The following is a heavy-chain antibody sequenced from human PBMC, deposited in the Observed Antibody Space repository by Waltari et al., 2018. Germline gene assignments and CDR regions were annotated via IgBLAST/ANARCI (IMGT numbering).Heavy chain of an antibody. Sequence: QVQLVQSGAEVKKPGASVKVSCKVSGYTLTELSMHWVRQAPGKGLEWMGGFDPEDGETIYAQKFQGRVTMTEDTSTDTAYMELSSLRSEDTAVYYCATTPGYYDFWSGYYYYYGMDVWGQGTTVTVSS. CDR1: GYTLTELS. J-gene: IGHJ6*02. D-gene: IGHD3-3*01. CDR2: FDPEDGET. CDR3: ATTPGYYDFWSGYYYYYGMDV. V-gene: IGHV1-24*01.